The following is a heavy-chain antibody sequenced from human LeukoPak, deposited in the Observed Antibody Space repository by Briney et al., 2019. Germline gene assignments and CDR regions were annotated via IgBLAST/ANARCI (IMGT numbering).Heavy chain of an antibody. V-gene: IGHV3-7*01. CDR2: IKEDGSQK. Sequence: GGSLRLSCAASGFTLSRYWMTWVRQAPGKGREWVASIKEDGSQKYSVDAVKGRFTISRDNAKHSLFLQMNSLRAEDTAVYYCARAEGGYDILTGYFPDYWGQGTLVTVSS. J-gene: IGHJ4*02. CDR1: GFTLSRYW. CDR3: ARAEGGYDILTGYFPDY. D-gene: IGHD3-9*01.